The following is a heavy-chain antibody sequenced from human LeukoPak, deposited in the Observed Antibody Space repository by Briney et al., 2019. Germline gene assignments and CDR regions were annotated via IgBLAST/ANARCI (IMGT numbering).Heavy chain of an antibody. CDR2: IKQDGSEK. J-gene: IGHJ4*02. V-gene: IGHV3-7*01. CDR3: ARERTGFYAEY. Sequence: AGGSLRLPCAASGFTSSSYWMHWVRQAPGKGLEWVANIKQDGSEKYYVDSVKGRFTISRDNAKNSLYLQMNSLRAEDTAVYYCARERTGFYAEYWGQGTLVTVSS. CDR1: GFTSSSYW. D-gene: IGHD3/OR15-3a*01.